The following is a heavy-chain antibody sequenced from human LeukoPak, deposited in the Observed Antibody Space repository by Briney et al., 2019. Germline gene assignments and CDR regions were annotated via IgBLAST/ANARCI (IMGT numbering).Heavy chain of an antibody. CDR1: GGSISSYY. V-gene: IGHV4-4*07. CDR3: EGEGHYYDSRGYYYGGGDY. J-gene: IGHJ4*02. D-gene: IGHD3-22*01. CDR2: IYTRGST. Sequence: PSETLSLTCTVSGGSISSYYWSWIRQPAGKGLEWIGRIYTRGSTNYNPSLKSRVTMSGDTSKNQVPLKLSSVTAADTAVYYCEGEGHYYDSRGYYYGGGDYWGEGTLVSVSS.